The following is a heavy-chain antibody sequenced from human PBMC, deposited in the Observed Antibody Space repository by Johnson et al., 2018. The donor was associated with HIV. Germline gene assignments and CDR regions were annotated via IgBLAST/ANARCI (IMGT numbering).Heavy chain of an antibody. CDR2: IGTAGDT. D-gene: IGHD6-6*01. CDR1: GFTFSSYD. J-gene: IGHJ3*02. Sequence: VQLVESGGGLVRPGGSLRLSCAASGFTFSSYDMHWVRQATGKGLEWVSAIGTAGDTYYPGSVKGRFPISRENAKNSLYLQMNSLRAEDTAVYCCARDGEDSTSSSGAFDIWGQGTMVTVSS. CDR3: ARDGEDSTSSSGAFDI. V-gene: IGHV3-13*01.